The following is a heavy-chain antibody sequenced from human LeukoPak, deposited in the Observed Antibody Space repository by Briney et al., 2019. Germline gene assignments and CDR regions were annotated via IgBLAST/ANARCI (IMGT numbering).Heavy chain of an antibody. J-gene: IGHJ4*02. Sequence: SQTLSLTCAISGDSVSSNSAAWNWIRQSPSRGLEWLGRTYYRSKWYNDYAVSVKSRIVINPDTSENQFSLQLSSVTPEDTAVYYCTRDGIRVLDYWGQGILVTVSS. V-gene: IGHV6-1*01. CDR2: TYYRSKWYN. D-gene: IGHD1-1*01. CDR3: TRDGIRVLDY. CDR1: GDSVSSNSAA.